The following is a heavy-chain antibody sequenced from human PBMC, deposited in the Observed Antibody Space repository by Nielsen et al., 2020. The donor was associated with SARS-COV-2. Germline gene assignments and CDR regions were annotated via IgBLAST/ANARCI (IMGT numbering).Heavy chain of an antibody. D-gene: IGHD1-1*01. Sequence: ETLSLTCAASGFTFSSYSMNWVRQAPGKGLEWVSSISSSSSYIYYADSVKGRFTIPRDNSKNTLYLQMNSLRAEDTAVYYCASNGYPVHYYYYGMDVWGQGTTVTVSS. V-gene: IGHV3-21*04. CDR3: ASNGYPVHYYYYGMDV. CDR1: GFTFSSYS. CDR2: ISSSSSYI. J-gene: IGHJ6*02.